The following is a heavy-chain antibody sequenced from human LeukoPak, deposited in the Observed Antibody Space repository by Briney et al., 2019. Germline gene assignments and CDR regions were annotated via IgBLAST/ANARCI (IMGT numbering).Heavy chain of an antibody. CDR3: ARGEDLVTIFGVVTHPPYYYYYYMDV. J-gene: IGHJ6*03. Sequence: ASVKVSCKASGGTFSSYAISWVRQAPGQGLEWMGGIIPIFGTANYAQKFQGRVTITADESTSTAYMELSSLRSEDTAVYYCARGEDLVTIFGVVTHPPYYYYYYMDVWGKGTTVTVSS. CDR1: GGTFSSYA. V-gene: IGHV1-69*13. CDR2: IIPIFGTA. D-gene: IGHD3-3*01.